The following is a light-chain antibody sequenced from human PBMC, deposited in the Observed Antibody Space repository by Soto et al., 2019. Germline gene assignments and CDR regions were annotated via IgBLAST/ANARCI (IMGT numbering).Light chain of an antibody. CDR1: QTIYTG. CDR2: DIS. CDR3: QQYHSYSPYT. J-gene: IGKJ2*01. V-gene: IGKV1-5*01. Sequence: DILLTQSPSTLSASVGDRVTITCRASQTIYTGLAWYQQKPGKAPKLLIYDISTLQTGVPSRFTGSGSWTEFTLTISSLQPDDFVTYYCQQYHSYSPYTFGQGTKLEIK.